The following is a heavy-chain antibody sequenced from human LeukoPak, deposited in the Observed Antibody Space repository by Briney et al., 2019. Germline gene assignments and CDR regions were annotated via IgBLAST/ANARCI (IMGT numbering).Heavy chain of an antibody. J-gene: IGHJ4*02. Sequence: PGESLRLSCAASGFMFTHHGMHWVRQAPGKGLEWVSNISPSGSTKYYADSVKGRFTISRDNAKNSLYLQMNSLRAEDTGVYYCAKLAVASADSWGQGTLVTVSS. CDR3: AKLAVASADS. CDR1: GFMFTHHG. D-gene: IGHD6-19*01. CDR2: ISPSGSTK. V-gene: IGHV3-48*03.